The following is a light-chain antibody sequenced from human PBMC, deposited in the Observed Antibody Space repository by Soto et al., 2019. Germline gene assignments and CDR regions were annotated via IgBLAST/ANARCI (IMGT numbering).Light chain of an antibody. CDR2: DVS. J-gene: IGLJ1*01. CDR3: CSYAGSYTFYV. V-gene: IGLV2-11*01. Sequence: ALTQPRSVSGSPGQSVTISCTGTSSDVGGYNYVSWYQQHPGKAPKLMIYDVSKRPSGVPDRFSGSKSGNTASLTISGLQAEDEADYYCCSYAGSYTFYVFGTGTKVT. CDR1: SSDVGGYNY.